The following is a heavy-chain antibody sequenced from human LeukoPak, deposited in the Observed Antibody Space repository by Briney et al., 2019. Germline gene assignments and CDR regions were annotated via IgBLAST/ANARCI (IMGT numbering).Heavy chain of an antibody. CDR1: GYTFTGYY. J-gene: IGHJ6*02. D-gene: IGHD1-26*01. CDR2: INPNSGGT. CDR3: ARGIVGDLYYYYGMDV. Sequence: ASVKVSCKASGYTFTGYYMHWVRQAPGQGLEWMGWINPNSGGTNYAQKFQGRVTMTRDTSISTAYMELSRLRSDDTAVYYCARGIVGDLYYYYGMDVWGQGTTVTVSS. V-gene: IGHV1-2*02.